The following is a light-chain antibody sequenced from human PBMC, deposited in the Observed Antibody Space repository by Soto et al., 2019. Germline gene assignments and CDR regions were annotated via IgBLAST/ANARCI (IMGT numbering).Light chain of an antibody. J-gene: IGLJ2*01. CDR3: GTWDSSLSAGR. Sequence: HSVLTQPPSVSAAPGQTVTISCSGSSSNIGNNYVSWYQQLPGTAPKLLIYDNNRRPSGIPDRFSGSKSGTSATLGITGLQTGDEADYYCGTWDSSLSAGRFGGGTKVTVL. CDR2: DNN. CDR1: SSNIGNNY. V-gene: IGLV1-51*01.